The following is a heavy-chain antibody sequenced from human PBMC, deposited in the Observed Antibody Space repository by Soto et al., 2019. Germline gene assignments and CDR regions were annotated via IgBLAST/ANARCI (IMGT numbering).Heavy chain of an antibody. D-gene: IGHD1-26*01. J-gene: IGHJ6*02. V-gene: IGHV3-21*01. CDR1: GFTCSSYS. CDR2: ISSRSSYI. Sequence: EVQLVESGGGLAKPGGSLRLSCAASGFTCSSYSMNWVRQAPGKGLEWVSSISSRSSYIYYADSVKGRFTISRDHAQNALYLPMNSLSVEDTAVYYCARGQVGANGYYYGLDVWGQGTTVTVSS. CDR3: ARGQVGANGYYYGLDV.